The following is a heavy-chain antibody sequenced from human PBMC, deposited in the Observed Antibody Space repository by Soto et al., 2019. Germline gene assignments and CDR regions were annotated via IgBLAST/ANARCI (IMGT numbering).Heavy chain of an antibody. V-gene: IGHV4-28*01. CDR3: ARREIQGPIDY. D-gene: IGHD1-26*01. J-gene: IGHJ4*02. CDR1: GYSISSSNW. CDR2: IYYSGAT. Sequence: SETLSLTCAVSGYSISSSNWWGWIRQPPGKGLGWIGYIYYSGATYYNPSLKSRVTMSVDTSKNQFSLKLTSVTAVDTAVYYCARREIQGPIDYWGQGTLVTVSS.